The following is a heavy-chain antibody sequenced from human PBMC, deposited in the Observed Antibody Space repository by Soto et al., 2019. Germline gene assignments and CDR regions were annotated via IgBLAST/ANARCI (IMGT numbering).Heavy chain of an antibody. CDR3: ARERGSAAYCGGDCYSNWFDP. CDR1: GFTFSSYS. CDR2: ISSSSSTI. D-gene: IGHD2-21*02. J-gene: IGHJ5*02. V-gene: IGHV3-48*02. Sequence: EVQLVESGGGLVQPGGSLRLSCAASGFTFSSYSMNWVRQAPGKGLEWVSYISSSSSTIYYADSVKGRFTISRDNAKNSLYLQMNSLRDEDTAVYYCARERGSAAYCGGDCYSNWFDPWGQGTLVTVSS.